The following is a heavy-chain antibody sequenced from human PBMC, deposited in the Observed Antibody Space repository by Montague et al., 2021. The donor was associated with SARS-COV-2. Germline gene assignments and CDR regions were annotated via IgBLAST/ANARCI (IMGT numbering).Heavy chain of an antibody. CDR1: GFTFSSYA. CDR3: ARDIGATSSLYYYYYGMDV. J-gene: IGHJ6*02. D-gene: IGHD5-12*01. CDR2: ISYDGSNK. V-gene: IGHV3-30-3*01. Sequence: SLRLSCAASGFTFSSYAMHWVRQAPGKGLEWVAVISYDGSNKYYADSVKGRFTISRDNYKNTLYLQMNSLRAEDTAVYYCARDIGATSSLYYYYYGMDVWGQGTTVTVSS.